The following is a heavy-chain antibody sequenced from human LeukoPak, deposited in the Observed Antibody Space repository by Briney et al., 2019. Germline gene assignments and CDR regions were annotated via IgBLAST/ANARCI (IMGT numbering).Heavy chain of an antibody. J-gene: IGHJ4*02. CDR2: ISSSSTYK. V-gene: IGHV3-21*01. CDR1: GFTFSNYN. CDR3: AREAVLLWFGELPYFDY. D-gene: IGHD3-10*01. Sequence: GGSLRLSCAASGFTFSNYNMNWVRQAPGKELEWVSSISSSSTYKNYADSVKGRFTISRVNAWNSLYLQMNSLRAEDTAVYYCAREAVLLWFGELPYFDYWGQGTLVTVSS.